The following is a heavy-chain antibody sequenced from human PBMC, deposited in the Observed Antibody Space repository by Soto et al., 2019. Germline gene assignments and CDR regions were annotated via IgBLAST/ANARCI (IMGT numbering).Heavy chain of an antibody. CDR1: GFTFSSYS. D-gene: IGHD3-10*01. Sequence: PGGSLRLSCAASGFTFSSYSMNWVRQAPGEGLEWVSSISSSSSYIYYADSVKGRFTISRDNAKNSLYLQMNSLRAEDTAVYYCARDATTMVRGVLYYYYGMDVWGQGTTVTVSS. J-gene: IGHJ6*02. CDR3: ARDATTMVRGVLYYYYGMDV. CDR2: ISSSSSYI. V-gene: IGHV3-21*01.